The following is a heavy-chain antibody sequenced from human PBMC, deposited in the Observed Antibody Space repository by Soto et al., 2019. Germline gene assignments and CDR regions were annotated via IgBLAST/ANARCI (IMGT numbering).Heavy chain of an antibody. CDR3: AREWGLLPYYVMNV. V-gene: IGHV4-61*03. CDR2: ISYTGRT. J-gene: IGHJ6*02. CDR1: GDSVTSGSYY. D-gene: IGHD7-27*01. Sequence: PSETLSLTCIVSGDSVTSGSYYWTWLRQPPGKGLEWIGYISYTGRTKYNPSLQSRVTISVDTSKNDLSLNLSPVTAAETDVYFCAREWGLLPYYVMNVWGHGTAVTVSS.